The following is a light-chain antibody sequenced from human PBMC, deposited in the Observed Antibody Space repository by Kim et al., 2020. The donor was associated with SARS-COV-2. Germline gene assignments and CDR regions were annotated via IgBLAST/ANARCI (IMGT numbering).Light chain of an antibody. CDR1: QSVSSN. CDR2: GAS. V-gene: IGKV3-15*01. Sequence: EIVMTQSPATLSVSPGERATLSCRASQSVSSNLAWYQQKHGQDPRLLIYGASTRATGIPARFSGSGSGTEFTLTISSLQSEDFAVYYCHQYNNWPPLTFGGGTKVDIK. J-gene: IGKJ4*01. CDR3: HQYNNWPPLT.